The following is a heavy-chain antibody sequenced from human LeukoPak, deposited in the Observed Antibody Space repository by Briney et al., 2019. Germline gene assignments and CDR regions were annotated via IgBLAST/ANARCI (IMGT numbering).Heavy chain of an antibody. CDR3: ARGTTYYYDTPFDY. V-gene: IGHV4-39*07. CDR1: GGSISSSSYY. J-gene: IGHJ4*02. D-gene: IGHD3-22*01. Sequence: SETLSLTCTVSGGSISSSSYYWGWIRQPPGKGLEWIGGIYYSGSTYYNPSLKSRVTISVDTSKNQFSLKLSSVTAADTAVYYCARGTTYYYDTPFDYWGQGTLVTVSS. CDR2: IYYSGST.